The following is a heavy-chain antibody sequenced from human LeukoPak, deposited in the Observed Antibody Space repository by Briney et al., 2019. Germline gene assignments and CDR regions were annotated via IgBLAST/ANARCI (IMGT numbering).Heavy chain of an antibody. CDR1: GFTFSSYA. Sequence: PGGSLRLSCAASGFTFSSYAMHWVRQAPGKGLEWVAVISYDGSNKYYADSVKGRFTISRDNSKNTLYLEMNSLRAEDTAVYYCVKGGVVSWFDPWGQGTLVTVSS. D-gene: IGHD3-22*01. V-gene: IGHV3-30*04. J-gene: IGHJ5*02. CDR2: ISYDGSNK. CDR3: VKGGVVSWFDP.